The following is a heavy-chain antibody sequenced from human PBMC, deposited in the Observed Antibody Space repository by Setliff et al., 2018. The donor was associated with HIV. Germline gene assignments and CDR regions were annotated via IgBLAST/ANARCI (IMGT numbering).Heavy chain of an antibody. D-gene: IGHD3-22*01. CDR2: IYYNEKT. CDR1: GGSASNSRYY. Sequence: PSETLSLTCTVSGGSASNSRYYWAWIRQPPGKGLEYIGSIYYNEKTYYSPSLKGRVTISVDTSKNQFSLNLTSVTAADTADYLCASRVYYYDSNKVLREEGFDPWGQGTLVTVSS. V-gene: IGHV4-39*01. J-gene: IGHJ5*02. CDR3: ASRVYYYDSNKVLREEGFDP.